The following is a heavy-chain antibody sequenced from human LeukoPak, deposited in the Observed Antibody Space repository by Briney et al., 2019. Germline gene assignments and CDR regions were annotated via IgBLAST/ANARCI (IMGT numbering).Heavy chain of an antibody. V-gene: IGHV4-59*01. CDR2: IYYSGST. D-gene: IGHD3-10*01. Sequence: SETLSLTCTVSGGSISSYYWSWIRQPPGKGLEWIGYIYYSGSTNYNPSLKSRVTISVDTSKNQFSLKLSSVTAADTAVYYCARGSYYYGSGSYYNGGYWFDPWGQGTLVTVSS. CDR3: ARGSYYYGSGSYYNGGYWFDP. J-gene: IGHJ5*02. CDR1: GGSISSYY.